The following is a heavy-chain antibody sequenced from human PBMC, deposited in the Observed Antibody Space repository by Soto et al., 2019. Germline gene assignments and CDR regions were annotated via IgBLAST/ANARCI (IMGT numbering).Heavy chain of an antibody. CDR2: ISAYNGNT. Sequence: GASGKVSCKASGYTFTSYGISWVRQAPGQGLEWMGWISAYNGNTNYAQKLQCRVTMTTDTSTSTAYMELRSLRSDDTAVYYCARDARITIFGVVIKGDYGMDVWGQGTTVTVSS. CDR1: GYTFTSYG. D-gene: IGHD3-3*01. CDR3: ARDARITIFGVVIKGDYGMDV. J-gene: IGHJ6*02. V-gene: IGHV1-18*04.